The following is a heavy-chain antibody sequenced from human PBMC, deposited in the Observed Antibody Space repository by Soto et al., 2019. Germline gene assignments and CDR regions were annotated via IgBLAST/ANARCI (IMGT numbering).Heavy chain of an antibody. CDR3: TTDPPARXSYYYDSSGTYPNWFDP. D-gene: IGHD3-22*01. J-gene: IGHJ5*02. CDR2: IKSKTDGGTT. CDR1: GFTFSNAW. Sequence: GGSLRLSCAASGFTFSNAWMSWVRQAPGKGLEWVGRIKSKTDGGTTDYAAPVKGRFTISRDDSKNTLYLQMNSLKTEDTAVYYCTTDPPARXSYYYDSSGTYPNWFDPWGQGTLVTVSS. V-gene: IGHV3-15*01.